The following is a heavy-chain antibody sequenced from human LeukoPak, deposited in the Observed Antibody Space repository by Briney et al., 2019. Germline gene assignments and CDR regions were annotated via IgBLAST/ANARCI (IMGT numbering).Heavy chain of an antibody. D-gene: IGHD4-17*01. CDR2: IYRGGST. CDR3: TRERDGDYAGGFDR. CDR1: GFTVSSNY. J-gene: IGHJ5*02. Sequence: GGSLRLSCAASGFTVSSNYTTWVRQAPGKGLEWVSVIYRGGSTYYADSIKGRFTISRDNSKNTLYLQMHSLRAEDTAVYYCTRERDGDYAGGFDRWGQGTLVTVSS. V-gene: IGHV3-66*01.